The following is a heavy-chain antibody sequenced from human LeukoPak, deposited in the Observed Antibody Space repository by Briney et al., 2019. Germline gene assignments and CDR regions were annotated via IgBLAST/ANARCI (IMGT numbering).Heavy chain of an antibody. J-gene: IGHJ4*02. CDR2: IKQDGSEK. CDR1: GFTFSDYW. CDR3: ARWLELMRNFDW. Sequence: GGSLRLSCVGSGFTFSDYWMSWVRQAPGKGLEWVANIKQDGSEKDYVDALKGRFTISRDNAKNSLYLQMNSLRAEDTAVYYCARWLELMRNFDWWGQGTLVTVSA. V-gene: IGHV3-7*01. D-gene: IGHD5-24*01.